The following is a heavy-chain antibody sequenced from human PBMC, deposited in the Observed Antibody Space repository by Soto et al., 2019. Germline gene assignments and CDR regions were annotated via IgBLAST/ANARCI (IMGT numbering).Heavy chain of an antibody. CDR1: GLPFSSHA. CDR3: QSDTPPNEY. Sequence: EVQLLESGGGLVQPGGSLRLSCAASGLPFSSHAMSWVRQAPGKGLEWVSSISISGGNTYYADSVRGRFTISRDNSKNSLYLHMTRRRADDTAIHLCQSDTPPNEYWGQG. D-gene: IGHD2-21*02. J-gene: IGHJ4*02. V-gene: IGHV3-23*01. CDR2: ISISGGNT.